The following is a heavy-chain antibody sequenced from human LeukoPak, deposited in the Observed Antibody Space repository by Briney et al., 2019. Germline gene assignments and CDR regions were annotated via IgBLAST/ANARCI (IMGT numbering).Heavy chain of an antibody. CDR2: IYYSGST. CDR3: ARPKVRELVFDY. Sequence: PSETLSLTCTVSGGSISSSSYYWGWIRQPPGKGLEWIGSIYYSGSTYYNPPLKSRVTISVDTSKNQFSLKLSSVTAADTAVYYCARPKVRELVFDYWGQGTLVTVSS. CDR1: GGSISSSSYY. V-gene: IGHV4-39*01. D-gene: IGHD1-26*01. J-gene: IGHJ4*02.